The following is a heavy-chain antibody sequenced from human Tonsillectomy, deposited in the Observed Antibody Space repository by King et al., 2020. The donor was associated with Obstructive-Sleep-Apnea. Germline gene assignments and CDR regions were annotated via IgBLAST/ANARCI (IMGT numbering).Heavy chain of an antibody. CDR2: IFPGDSDT. CDR3: ARRGGYCTNGVCYGTYFDY. Sequence: VQLVQSGAEVKKPGESLKISCKASGYTFTSYWIGWVRPMPGKGLEWMGIIFPGDSDTRYNPSFQGQVTISADKSISTAYLQWSSLKASDTAMYYCARRGGYCTNGVCYGTYFDYWGQGTLVTVSS. V-gene: IGHV5-51*01. CDR1: GYTFTSYW. J-gene: IGHJ4*02. D-gene: IGHD2-8*01.